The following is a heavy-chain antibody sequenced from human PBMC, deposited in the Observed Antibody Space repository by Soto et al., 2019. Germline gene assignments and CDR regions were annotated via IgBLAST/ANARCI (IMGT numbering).Heavy chain of an antibody. CDR2: ISNNGAIT. Sequence: EVQLVESGGGLVQPGGSLRLSCAASGFTFSDYTMHCVRQAPGKGLEYVSAISNNGAITFYANYVKGRFTISRDNSKNTLYLQMGSLRTEDMAVYYCAREATSYTHWGQGTLVTVSS. CDR3: AREATSYTH. V-gene: IGHV3-64*01. J-gene: IGHJ4*02. D-gene: IGHD1-26*01. CDR1: GFTFSDYT.